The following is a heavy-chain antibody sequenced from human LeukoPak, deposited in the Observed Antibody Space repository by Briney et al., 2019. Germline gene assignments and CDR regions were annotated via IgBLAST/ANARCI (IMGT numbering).Heavy chain of an antibody. CDR3: VKEYSYGYPFDY. CDR1: GFTFSSYA. CDR2: ISGSGGST. Sequence: GGSLRLSCAASGFTFSSYAMSWVRQAPGKGLVWVSAISGSGGSTYYADSVKGRFTISRDNSKNTLYLQMNSLRAEDTAAYYCVKEYSYGYPFDYWGQGTLVTVSS. V-gene: IGHV3-23*01. J-gene: IGHJ4*02. D-gene: IGHD5-18*01.